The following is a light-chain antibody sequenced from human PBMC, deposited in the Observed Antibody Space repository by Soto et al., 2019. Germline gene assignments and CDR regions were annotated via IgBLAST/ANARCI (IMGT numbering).Light chain of an antibody. Sequence: DIQLTQSPSFLSASVGDRVTITCRAIQGISSYLAWYQQKPGKAPKLLIYAASTLQSGVPSRFSGSGSGTEFTLTISRLQPEDFATYYCQQLNSYPITFGQGTRLEIK. CDR2: AAS. CDR3: QQLNSYPIT. CDR1: QGISSY. J-gene: IGKJ5*01. V-gene: IGKV1-9*01.